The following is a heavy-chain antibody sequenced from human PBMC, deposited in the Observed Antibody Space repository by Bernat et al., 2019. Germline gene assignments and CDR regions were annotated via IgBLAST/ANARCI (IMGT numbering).Heavy chain of an antibody. J-gene: IGHJ6*02. Sequence: VVQPFFFLRLSCVVLGFTFSDYSLHWCRQCFFFFWEWVAVVSYEGLNKYYADSVQARFIISRDDSENTLYLQMDSLKSEDTAVYYCVRDGAALYYYHGMDVWGRGTTVTVSS. CDR1: GFTFSDYS. CDR2: VSYEGLNK. V-gene: IGHV3-30*04. CDR3: VRDGAALYYYHGMDV. D-gene: IGHD6-25*01.